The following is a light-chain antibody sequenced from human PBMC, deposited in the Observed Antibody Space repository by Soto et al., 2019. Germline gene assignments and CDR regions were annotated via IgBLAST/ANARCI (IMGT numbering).Light chain of an antibody. CDR2: TAS. Sequence: DIQMTQSPSTLSASVGDRVPITCRARQSISSWLAWYQQKPGKAPKLLIYTASNLEGGVPSRFSGSGSGTEFTLTISSLQPDDFTTYYCQQYNSAWTFGQGTKVDIK. CDR1: QSISSW. CDR3: QQYNSAWT. J-gene: IGKJ1*01. V-gene: IGKV1-5*03.